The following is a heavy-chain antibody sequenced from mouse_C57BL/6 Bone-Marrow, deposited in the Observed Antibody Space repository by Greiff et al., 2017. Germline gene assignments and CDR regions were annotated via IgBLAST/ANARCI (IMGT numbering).Heavy chain of an antibody. D-gene: IGHD2-3*01. J-gene: IGHJ2*01. CDR1: GFNIKDYY. CDR2: IDPEDGDT. CDR3: TTWGLLRPYYFDY. Sequence: VQLQQSGAELVRPGASVKLSCTASGFNIKDYYMHWVKQRPEQGLAWIGRIDPEDGDTESAPKFQGKATMTADTSSNTAYLQLSSLTSEDTAVYYCTTWGLLRPYYFDYWGQGTTLTVSS. V-gene: IGHV14-1*01.